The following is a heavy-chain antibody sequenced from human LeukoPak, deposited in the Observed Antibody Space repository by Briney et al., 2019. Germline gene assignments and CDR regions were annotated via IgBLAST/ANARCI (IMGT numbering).Heavy chain of an antibody. J-gene: IGHJ2*01. CDR2: INHSGAT. D-gene: IGHD6-13*01. CDR3: ARRRPIAMKGYFNWSFDL. CDR1: NGSFSNSY. Sequence: SETRSLTCAVNNGSFSNSYWTWIRQPPGKGLGWVEEINHSGATDYNPALKSRVSISVDPSKKQFSLRLNSVTVADTAVYYCARRRPIAMKGYFNWSFDLWGRGTLVTVSS. V-gene: IGHV4-34*01.